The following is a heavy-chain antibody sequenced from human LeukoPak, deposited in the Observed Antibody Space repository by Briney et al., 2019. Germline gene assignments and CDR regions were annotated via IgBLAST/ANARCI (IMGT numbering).Heavy chain of an antibody. CDR3: ARVGTYYDTSGPVDY. CDR2: ISYDGSNK. V-gene: IGHV3-30*03. Sequence: RRSLRLSCAASGFSFSNYGMHWVRQAPGKGLEWVAVISYDGSNKYYADSVKGRFTISRDNSKNSLYLQMSSLKPEDTAVYYCARVGTYYDTSGPVDYWGQGTLVTVSS. CDR1: GFSFSNYG. J-gene: IGHJ4*02. D-gene: IGHD3-22*01.